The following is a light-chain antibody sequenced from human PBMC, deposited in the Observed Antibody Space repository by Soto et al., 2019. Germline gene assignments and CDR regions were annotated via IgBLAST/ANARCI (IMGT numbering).Light chain of an antibody. Sequence: EIVLTQSPATLSVSLGASATLSCRVSQSVSLSLAWFQMRPGQPPRLLIYGASTRATDIPARFSGSGSGTDFTLTISSLQSEDFAVYFCQQYHIWPSWTFGQGTKVELK. J-gene: IGKJ1*01. CDR3: QQYHIWPSWT. CDR1: QSVSLS. V-gene: IGKV3-15*01. CDR2: GAS.